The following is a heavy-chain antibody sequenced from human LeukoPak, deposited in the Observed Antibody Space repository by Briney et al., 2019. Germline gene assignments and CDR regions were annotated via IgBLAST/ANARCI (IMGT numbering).Heavy chain of an antibody. CDR2: VSGSGGRT. D-gene: IGHD5-12*01. J-gene: IGHJ6*03. CDR1: GFTFNNYA. V-gene: IGHV3-23*01. Sequence: PGGSLRLSCAASGFTFNNYAMSWVRQAPGEGLEWVSGVSGSGGRTNYVDSVKGRFTISRESSKNTVHLQLESLRVEDTAVYYCAKGSRYNSGLLHYMDVWGKGTTVTVSS. CDR3: AKGSRYNSGLLHYMDV.